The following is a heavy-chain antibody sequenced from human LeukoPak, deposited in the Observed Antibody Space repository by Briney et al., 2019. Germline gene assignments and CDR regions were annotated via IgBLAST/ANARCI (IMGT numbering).Heavy chain of an antibody. CDR2: MNPNSGNT. CDR1: GYTFTRYD. Sequence: EASVKVSCKASGYTFTRYDINWVRQATGQGLEWMGWMNPNSGNTGYAQKFQGRITMTRNTSISTVCMELSSLRSEDTAVYYCASLTFGGVIAPWGQGTMVTVSS. V-gene: IGHV1-8*01. J-gene: IGHJ3*01. CDR3: ASLTFGGVIAP. D-gene: IGHD3-16*02.